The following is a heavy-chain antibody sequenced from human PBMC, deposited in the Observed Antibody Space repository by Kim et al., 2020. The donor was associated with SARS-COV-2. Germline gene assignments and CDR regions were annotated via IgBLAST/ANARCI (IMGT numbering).Heavy chain of an antibody. Sequence: GGSLRLSCTASGFTFSNCAIHWVRQAPGKGVEWVAGISYDGSNKKYGDSVKGRFTISRDNFINTLYLQMNSLRAEDTAVYFCARDACPRIFGVPYHY. D-gene: IGHD3-3*01. CDR2: ISYDGSNK. CDR3: ARDACPRIFGVPYHY. CDR1: GFTFSNCA. J-gene: IGHJ6*01. V-gene: IGHV3-30*19.